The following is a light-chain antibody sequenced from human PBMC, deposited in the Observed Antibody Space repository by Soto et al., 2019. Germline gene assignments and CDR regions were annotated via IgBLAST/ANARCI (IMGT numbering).Light chain of an antibody. CDR2: EVT. Sequence: QSVLTQPASVSGSPGQSIAISCTGTSSDVGGYDYVSWYQQQPDKAPKLMIYEVTKRPSGVSNRFSGSKSGNTASLTISGLRSEDEADYYCSSHTSGSTRVFGTGTNVTVL. V-gene: IGLV2-14*01. CDR1: SSDVGGYDY. CDR3: SSHTSGSTRV. J-gene: IGLJ1*01.